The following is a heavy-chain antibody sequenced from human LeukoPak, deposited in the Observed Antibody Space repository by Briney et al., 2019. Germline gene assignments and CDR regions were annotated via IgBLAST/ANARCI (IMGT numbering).Heavy chain of an antibody. J-gene: IGHJ4*02. CDR2: IIPIFGTA. CDR1: GYTFSSYA. CDR3: ARDPGNWNDQGPHLPIDY. V-gene: IGHV1-69*05. Sequence: ASVKVSCKASGYTFSSYAISWVRQAPGQGLEWMGGIIPIFGTANYAQKLQGRVTMTTDTSTSTAYMELRSLRSDDTAVYYCARDPGNWNDQGPHLPIDYWGQGTLVTVSS. D-gene: IGHD1-1*01.